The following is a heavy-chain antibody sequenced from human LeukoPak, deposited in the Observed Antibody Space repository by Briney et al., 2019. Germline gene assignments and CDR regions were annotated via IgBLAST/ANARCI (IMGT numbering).Heavy chain of an antibody. Sequence: GGSLRLSCSVSGLTFYTYAMSWVRQAPGKGLEWVSAISGSGGSTYYADSVKGRFTISRDNSKNTLYLPMNSLRAEDTAVYYCAKEPMIVVVTPGRHFDYWGQGTLVTVSS. V-gene: IGHV3-23*01. CDR1: GLTFYTYA. J-gene: IGHJ4*02. CDR2: ISGSGGST. D-gene: IGHD3-22*01. CDR3: AKEPMIVVVTPGRHFDY.